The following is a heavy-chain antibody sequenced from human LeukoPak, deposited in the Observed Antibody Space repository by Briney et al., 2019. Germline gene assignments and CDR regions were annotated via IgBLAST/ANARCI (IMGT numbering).Heavy chain of an antibody. J-gene: IGHJ6*03. D-gene: IGHD2-21*01. V-gene: IGHV4-59*01. Sequence: SETLSLTCTVSGGTISSYYWSWIRQPPGKGLEWIGYIYYSGNTNYNPSLKSRVTISVDVSKNQFSLKLSSVTSADTAVYYCARVDPGGGDFDSDYYYYMDFWGKGTTVTVSS. CDR1: GGTISSYY. CDR3: ARVDPGGGDFDSDYYYYMDF. CDR2: IYYSGNT.